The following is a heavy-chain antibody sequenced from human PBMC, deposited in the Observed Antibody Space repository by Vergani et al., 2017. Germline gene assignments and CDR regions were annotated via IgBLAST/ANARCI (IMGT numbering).Heavy chain of an antibody. D-gene: IGHD3-3*01. CDR2: IYYSGST. CDR1: GGSISSYY. J-gene: IGHJ4*02. V-gene: IGHV4-59*01. Sequence: QVQLQESGPGLVKPSETLSLTCTVSGGSISSYYWSWIRQPPGKGLEWIGYIYYSGSTNYNPSLKSRVTISVDTSKNQFSLKLSSVTAADTAVYYCARVGGDYGYYDFWSGYYIFYVGAFDYWGQGTLVTVSS. CDR3: ARVGGDYGYYDFWSGYYIFYVGAFDY.